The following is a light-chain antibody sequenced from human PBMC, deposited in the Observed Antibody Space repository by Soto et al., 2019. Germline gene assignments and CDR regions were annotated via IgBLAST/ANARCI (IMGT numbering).Light chain of an antibody. V-gene: IGKV1-12*01. J-gene: IGKJ4*01. CDR1: QGVGTC. Sequence: DIQMTQSPSSVSASVGDRVTITCRASQGVGTCLAWFQQKPGEAPRLLIYTASTLQSGVPSRFSGSGSGTDFTLTITSLQPEDFATYYCQQGDSFPLTFGGGTKVEIK. CDR3: QQGDSFPLT. CDR2: TAS.